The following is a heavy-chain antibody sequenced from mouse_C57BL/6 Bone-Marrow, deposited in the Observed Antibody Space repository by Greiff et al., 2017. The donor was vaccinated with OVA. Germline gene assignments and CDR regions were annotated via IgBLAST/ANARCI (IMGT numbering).Heavy chain of an antibody. J-gene: IGHJ2*01. Sequence: EVQRVESGAELVRPGASVKLSCTASGFNIKDDYMHWVKQRPEQGLEWIGWIDPENGDTEYASKFQGKATITADTSSNTAYLQLSSLTSEDTAVYYCTTNDYLDYWGQGTTLTVSS. D-gene: IGHD2-3*01. CDR2: IDPENGDT. V-gene: IGHV14-4*01. CDR1: GFNIKDDY. CDR3: TTNDYLDY.